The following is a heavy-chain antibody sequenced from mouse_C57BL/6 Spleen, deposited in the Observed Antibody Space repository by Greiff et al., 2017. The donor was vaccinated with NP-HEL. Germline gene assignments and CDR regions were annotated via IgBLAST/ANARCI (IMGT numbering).Heavy chain of an antibody. CDR2: IYPGSGST. J-gene: IGHJ3*01. Sequence: VQLQQPGAELVKPGASVKMSCKASGYTFTSYWITWVKQRPGQGLEWIGDIYPGSGSTNYNEKFESKATLTVDTSSSTAYMQLSSLTSEDSAVYYCARHHYGNYEAWFAYWGQGTLVTVSA. CDR1: GYTFTSYW. V-gene: IGHV1-55*01. CDR3: ARHHYGNYEAWFAY. D-gene: IGHD2-1*01.